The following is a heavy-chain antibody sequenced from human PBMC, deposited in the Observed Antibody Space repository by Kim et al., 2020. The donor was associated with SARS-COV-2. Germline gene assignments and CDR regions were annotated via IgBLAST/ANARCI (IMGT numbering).Heavy chain of an antibody. D-gene: IGHD4-17*01. Sequence: GGSLRLSCAASGFTFSDHYIDWVRQAPGKGLEWVGRTRNKANSYTTEYAASAKGRFTISRDDYKNSLYLQMNSLKTEDTALYYCARERREQTTYYGMDVWGQGTTVTVSS. V-gene: IGHV3-72*01. CDR1: GFTFSDHY. J-gene: IGHJ6*02. CDR2: TRNKANSYTT. CDR3: ARERREQTTYYGMDV.